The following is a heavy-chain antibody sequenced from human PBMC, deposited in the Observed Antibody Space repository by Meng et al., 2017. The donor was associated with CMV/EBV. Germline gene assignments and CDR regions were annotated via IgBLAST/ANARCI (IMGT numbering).Heavy chain of an antibody. Sequence: ASVKVSCKASGYTFTSYGISWVRQAPGQGLEWMGWISAYNGNTNYAQKLQGRVTMTTDTSTSTAYMELRSLRSDDTAVYYCARSVPAAMEHSSSPGNYYGMDVWGQGTTVTVSS. CDR1: GYTFTSYG. D-gene: IGHD2-2*01. CDR2: ISAYNGNT. CDR3: ARSVPAAMEHSSSPGNYYGMDV. V-gene: IGHV1-18*01. J-gene: IGHJ6*02.